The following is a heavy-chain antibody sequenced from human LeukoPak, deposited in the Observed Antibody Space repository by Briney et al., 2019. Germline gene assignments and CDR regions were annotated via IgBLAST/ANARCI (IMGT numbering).Heavy chain of an antibody. J-gene: IGHJ3*02. D-gene: IGHD3-22*01. Sequence: SGTLSLTCTVSGGSISYGGYYWTWIRQHPGKGLEWIGYMHYSGDTHYNPSLKSRLTISVDTSKNHFSLKLSSVTAAHTAMYYCARRVPDSSAPGIAFDIWGQGTMVTVSS. CDR1: GGSISYGGYY. V-gene: IGHV4-31*03. CDR3: ARRVPDSSAPGIAFDI. CDR2: MHYSGDT.